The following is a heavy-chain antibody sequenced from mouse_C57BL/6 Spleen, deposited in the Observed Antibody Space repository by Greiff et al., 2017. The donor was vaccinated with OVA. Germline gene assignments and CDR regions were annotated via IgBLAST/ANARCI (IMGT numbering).Heavy chain of an antibody. V-gene: IGHV1-50*01. J-gene: IGHJ2*01. CDR3: ERDGCDH. CDR2: IDPSDSYT. CDR1: GYTFTSYW. D-gene: IGHD1-2*01. Sequence: QVQLQQPGAELVKPGASVKLSCKASGYTFTSYWMQWVKQRPGQGLEWIGEIDPSDSYTNYNQKFKGKATLTVDTSSSTAYMQLSSLTSEDSAVYYCERDGCDHGGKGTTLTVSS.